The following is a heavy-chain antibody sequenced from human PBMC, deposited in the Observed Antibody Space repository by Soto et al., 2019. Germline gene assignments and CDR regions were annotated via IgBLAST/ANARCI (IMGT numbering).Heavy chain of an antibody. CDR1: GLTFSDHF. Sequence: EVQLVDSGGGLVQPGGSLRLSCTASGLTFSDHFMDWVRQAPGKGLEWVARSRTKANSYITDYAASVIGRFTISRDDSKNSVYLQINSLKTEDTAVYYCANADSGGYPFWGQGTLVTVSS. J-gene: IGHJ4*02. CDR2: SRTKANSYIT. V-gene: IGHV3-72*01. D-gene: IGHD1-26*01. CDR3: ANADSGGYPF.